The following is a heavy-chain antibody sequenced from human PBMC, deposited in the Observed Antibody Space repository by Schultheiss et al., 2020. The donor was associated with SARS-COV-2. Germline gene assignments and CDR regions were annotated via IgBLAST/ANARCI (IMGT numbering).Heavy chain of an antibody. CDR2: INHSGST. D-gene: IGHD2-15*01. CDR3: ASLRRIPGVSYYYYYGMDV. Sequence: SETLSLTCAVYGGSFSGHYWSWIRQPPGKGLEWIGEINHSGSTNYNPSLKSRVTISVDTSKNQFSLNLSSVTAADTAVYYCASLRRIPGVSYYYYYGMDVWGQGTTVTVSS. J-gene: IGHJ6*02. CDR1: GGSFSGHY. V-gene: IGHV4-34*01.